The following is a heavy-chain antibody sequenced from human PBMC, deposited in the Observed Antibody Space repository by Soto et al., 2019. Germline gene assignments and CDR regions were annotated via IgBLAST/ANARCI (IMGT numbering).Heavy chain of an antibody. V-gene: IGHV4-31*03. J-gene: IGHJ4*02. CDR3: ARFVNGDNYNYFDY. CDR2: IYYTGST. Sequence: QVQLQESGPGLVKPSQTLSLTCTASGGSINSGGYYWSWIRQHPGKGLEWIGYIYYTGSTYYNPSLESRVAISLDTSKNQYSLKLNSVTAADTAVYYCARFVNGDNYNYFDYWGQGTLVTVSS. CDR1: GGSINSGGYY. D-gene: IGHD5-12*01.